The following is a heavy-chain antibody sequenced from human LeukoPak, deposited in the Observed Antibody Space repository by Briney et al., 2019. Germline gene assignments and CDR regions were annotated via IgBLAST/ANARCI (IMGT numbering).Heavy chain of an antibody. CDR3: SKDSGYDRAPFDY. CDR2: TWYDGSNK. J-gene: IGHJ4*02. Sequence: GGSLRLSXAASGFTFSSYGMHWVSQAPGKGLEWVAVTWYDGSNKYYADSVKGRFTISRDNSRNTLYLQMNSLRAEDTSVYYCSKDSGYDRAPFDYWGQGTLVTVSS. D-gene: IGHD5-12*01. CDR1: GFTFSSYG. V-gene: IGHV3-33*06.